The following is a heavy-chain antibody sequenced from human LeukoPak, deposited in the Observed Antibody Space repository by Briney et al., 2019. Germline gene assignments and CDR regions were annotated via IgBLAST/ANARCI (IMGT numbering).Heavy chain of an antibody. V-gene: IGHV3-74*01. J-gene: IGHJ4*02. CDR3: VRDLILVWTPGDDFDF. CDR1: GFAFSAYW. Sequence: GGSLRLSCAASGFAFSAYWMHWVRQAPGKGLEWVSRINEDATTVTYADSVKGRFIISRDNSKKSLYLQMNNLRAEDTAVYYCVRDLILVWTPGDDFDFWGQGTLVIVSS. CDR2: INEDATTV. D-gene: IGHD3-16*01.